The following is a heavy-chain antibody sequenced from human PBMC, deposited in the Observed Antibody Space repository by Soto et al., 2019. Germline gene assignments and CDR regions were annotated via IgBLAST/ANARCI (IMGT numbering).Heavy chain of an antibody. CDR1: GFTVNSNC. J-gene: IGHJ6*02. V-gene: IGHV3-53*01. CDR2: IYSGGST. Sequence: GGSLRLSCAASGFTVNSNCMSWVRQAPGKGLEWVSVIYSGGSTYYADSVKGRLTISRDNSKNTLYLQMNSLRAEDTAVYYCGRDNVMQLSVTDYHYKAMDVWGQTTLVTVS. D-gene: IGHD1-1*01. CDR3: GRDNVMQLSVTDYHYKAMDV.